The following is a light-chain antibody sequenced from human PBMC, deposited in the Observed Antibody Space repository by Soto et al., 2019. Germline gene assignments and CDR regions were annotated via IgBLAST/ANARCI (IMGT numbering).Light chain of an antibody. Sequence: DLQMTQSPSSLSASVGDRVTITCQASQDIRYCLNWYQQKPGKAPQLLIYDATNLERGVPSRFSGSESGTEFTFTISSLQPEDIATYYCQQYHALPPTFGQGTRLEI. V-gene: IGKV1-33*01. CDR2: DAT. CDR3: QQYHALPPT. J-gene: IGKJ5*01. CDR1: QDIRYC.